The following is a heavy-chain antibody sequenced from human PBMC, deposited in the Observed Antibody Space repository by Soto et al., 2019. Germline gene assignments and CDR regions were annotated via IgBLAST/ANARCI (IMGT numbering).Heavy chain of an antibody. V-gene: IGHV1-8*01. D-gene: IGHD3-10*01. CDR3: ARYYYGSGSYYTSYYYYGMDV. CDR2: MNPNSGNT. Sequence: ASVKVSCKSSGYTFTSYDINWVRPATGQGLEWMGWMNPNSGNTGYAQKFQGRVTMTRNTSISTAYMELSSLRSEDTAVYYCARYYYGSGSYYTSYYYYGMDVWGQGTTVTVSS. CDR1: GYTFTSYD. J-gene: IGHJ6*02.